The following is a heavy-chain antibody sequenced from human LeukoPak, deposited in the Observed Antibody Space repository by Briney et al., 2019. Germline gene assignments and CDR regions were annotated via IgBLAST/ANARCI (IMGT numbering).Heavy chain of an antibody. CDR1: GYPFTIYY. Sequence: ASVKVSCKASGYPFTIYYMHWVRQAPGQGLEWMGVINPAGVSTSYAQKFQGRVNMTRDTSTSTVYTELSSLRSEDTAVYYCARDRDYYASGSYYRDYWGQGTLVTVSS. D-gene: IGHD3-10*01. V-gene: IGHV1-46*01. J-gene: IGHJ4*02. CDR3: ARDRDYYASGSYYRDY. CDR2: INPAGVST.